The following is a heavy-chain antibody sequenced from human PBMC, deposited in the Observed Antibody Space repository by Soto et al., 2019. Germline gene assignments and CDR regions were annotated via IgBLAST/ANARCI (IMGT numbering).Heavy chain of an antibody. V-gene: IGHV3-66*01. CDR1: GFDVSNTD. Sequence: EVQLVESGGDLVQRGGSLRLSCAASGFDVSNTDMSWVRQAPGKGLEWVSVIYSGGYTNYADSVKGRFIVSRDSPKNTLYHQMDSLRAEDTAVYYCAREAIIVIAAPDYYFDFWGQGTLVTVSS. J-gene: IGHJ4*02. CDR2: IYSGGYT. CDR3: AREAIIVIAAPDYYFDF. D-gene: IGHD3-22*01.